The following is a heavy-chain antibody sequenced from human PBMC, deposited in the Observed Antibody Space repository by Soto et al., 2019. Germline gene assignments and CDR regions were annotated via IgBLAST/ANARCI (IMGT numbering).Heavy chain of an antibody. CDR2: IKQDGSEK. V-gene: IGHV3-7*01. D-gene: IGHD1-26*01. CDR1: GFTFSSYW. CDR3: ASLYSGSLNYFDY. J-gene: IGHJ4*02. Sequence: EVQLVESGGGLVQPGGSLRLSCAASGFTFSSYWMSWVRQAPGKGLEWVANIKQDGSEKYYVDSMKGRFTISRDNAKNSLYLQMNSLRAEDTAVYYCASLYSGSLNYFDYWGQGTLVTVSS.